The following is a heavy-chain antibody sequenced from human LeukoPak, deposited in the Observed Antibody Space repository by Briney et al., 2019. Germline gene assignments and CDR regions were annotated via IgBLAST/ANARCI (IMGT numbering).Heavy chain of an antibody. CDR1: GFTFSSYG. CDR2: ISYDGSNK. J-gene: IGHJ3*02. V-gene: IGHV3-30*18. D-gene: IGHD3-22*01. CDR3: AKDKRDSSGYYYAFDT. Sequence: PGRSLRLSCAASGFTFSSYGMHWVRQAPGKGLEWVAVISYDGSNKYFADSVKGRFTISRDNSKNTLYLQMNSLRAEDTAVYYCAKDKRDSSGYYYAFDTWGQGTMVTASS.